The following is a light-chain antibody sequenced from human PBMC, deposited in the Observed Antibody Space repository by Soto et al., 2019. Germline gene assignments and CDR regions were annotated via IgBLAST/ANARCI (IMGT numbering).Light chain of an antibody. CDR1: QSVSSSY. Sequence: EIVLTRSPGTLSLSPGERATLSCRASQSVSSSYLAWYQQKPGQAPRLLIYGASSRATGIPDRFSGSGSGTDFTLTISRLEPEDFAVYYCQQYGSSLLFTFGPGTKVDIK. V-gene: IGKV3-20*01. J-gene: IGKJ3*01. CDR3: QQYGSSLLFT. CDR2: GAS.